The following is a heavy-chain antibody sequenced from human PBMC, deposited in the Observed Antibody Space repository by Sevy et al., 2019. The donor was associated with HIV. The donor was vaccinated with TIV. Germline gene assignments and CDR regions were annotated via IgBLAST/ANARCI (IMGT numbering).Heavy chain of an antibody. CDR2: ISYDRTNE. CDR1: RFTFNTYA. D-gene: IGHD6-19*01. CDR3: ARDGVSSGWYREYYFDY. J-gene: IGHJ4*02. Sequence: GGSLRLSCAASRFTFNTYAMHWVRQAPGKGLDWVAFISYDRTNEYYADSVKGRFTISRDNSKNTLYLQMNSLRAEDTAVYYCARDGVSSGWYREYYFDYWGQGTLVTVSS. V-gene: IGHV3-30*04.